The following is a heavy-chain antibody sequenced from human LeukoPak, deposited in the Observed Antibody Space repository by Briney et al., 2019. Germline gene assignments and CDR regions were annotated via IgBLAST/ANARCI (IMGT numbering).Heavy chain of an antibody. CDR2: IIPIFGTA. CDR1: GGTFSSYA. CDR3: ARDNIVATIPFDY. V-gene: IGHV1-69*05. Sequence: SVKVSCKASGGTFSSYAISWLRQAPGQGLEWMGRIIPIFGTANYAQKFQGRVTITTDESTSTAYMELSSLRSEDTAVYYCARDNIVATIPFDYWGQGTLVTVSS. D-gene: IGHD5-12*01. J-gene: IGHJ4*02.